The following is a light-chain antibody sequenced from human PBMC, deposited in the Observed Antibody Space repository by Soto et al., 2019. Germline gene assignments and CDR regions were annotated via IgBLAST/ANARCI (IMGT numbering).Light chain of an antibody. J-gene: IGKJ4*01. CDR1: QSVNSN. Sequence: EIVMTQSPATLSVSPGKRATLSCRASQSVNSNLAWYLQKPGQAPRLLISDASTRATGVPARFSGSGSGTGSTLTISSLKSEDSGIFCFRQYNFRPPLTFGGGNKVEIK. V-gene: IGKV3-15*01. CDR2: DAS. CDR3: RQYNFRPPLT.